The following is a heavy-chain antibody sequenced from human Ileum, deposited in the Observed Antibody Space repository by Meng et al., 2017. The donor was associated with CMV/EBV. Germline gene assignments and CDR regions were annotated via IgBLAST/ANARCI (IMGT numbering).Heavy chain of an antibody. D-gene: IGHD6-19*01. V-gene: IGHV3-72*01. CDR1: GFTFSDHY. CDR3: ARVGIAVAGTDY. J-gene: IGHJ4*02. CDR2: TRNKANSYTT. Sequence: SCAASGFTFSDHYMDWVRQAPGKGLEWVGRTRNKANSYTTEYAASVKGRFTISRDDSKNSLYLQMNSLKTEDTAVYYCARVGIAVAGTDYWGQGTLVTVSS.